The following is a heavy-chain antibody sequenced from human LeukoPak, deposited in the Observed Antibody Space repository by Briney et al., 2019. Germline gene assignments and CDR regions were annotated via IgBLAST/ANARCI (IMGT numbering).Heavy chain of an antibody. CDR3: AREGVGWFGELVSRSHMDV. J-gene: IGHJ6*03. CDR1: GYTFTSYG. V-gene: IGHV1-18*01. Sequence: GASVKVSCKASGYTFTSYGISWVRQAPGQGLEWMGWISAYNGNTNYAQKLQGRVTMTTDTSTSTACMELRSLRSDDTAVYYCAREGVGWFGELVSRSHMDVWGKGTTVTVSS. CDR2: ISAYNGNT. D-gene: IGHD3-10*01.